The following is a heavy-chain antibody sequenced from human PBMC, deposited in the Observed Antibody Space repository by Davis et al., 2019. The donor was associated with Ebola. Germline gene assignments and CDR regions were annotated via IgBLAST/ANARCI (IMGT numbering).Heavy chain of an antibody. J-gene: IGHJ5*02. V-gene: IGHV1-18*01. CDR3: ARCISMIFCGWFDT. Sequence: ASVKVSCKASGYTFTRYGVSWVRQAPGQGPEWMGWISAYNGNTNYAQKVQGRVTMTTDTSTSTAYMELRSLRSDDTAVYYCARCISMIFCGWFDTWGQGTLVTVSS. D-gene: IGHD3-22*01. CDR2: ISAYNGNT. CDR1: GYTFTRYG.